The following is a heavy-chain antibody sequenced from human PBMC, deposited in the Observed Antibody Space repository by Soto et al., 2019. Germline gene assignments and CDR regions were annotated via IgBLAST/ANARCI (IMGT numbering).Heavy chain of an antibody. CDR2: ISAYNGNT. V-gene: IGHV1-18*01. CDR3: ARVSFSYGSGSQHAYYYYGMDV. D-gene: IGHD3-10*01. Sequence: ASVKVSFKASGHTFTSYGISWVRQAPGQGLEWMGWISAYNGNTNYAQKLQGRVTMTTDTSTSTAYMELRSLRSDDTAVYYCARVSFSYGSGSQHAYYYYGMDVWGQGTTVTVSS. CDR1: GHTFTSYG. J-gene: IGHJ6*02.